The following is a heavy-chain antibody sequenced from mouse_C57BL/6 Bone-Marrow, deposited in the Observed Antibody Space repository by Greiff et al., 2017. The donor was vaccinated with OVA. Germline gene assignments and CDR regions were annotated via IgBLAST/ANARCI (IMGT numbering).Heavy chain of an antibody. CDR2: ISSGGSYT. D-gene: IGHD1-1*01. Sequence: EVMLVESGGDLVKPGGSLKLSCAASGFTFSSYGMSWVRQTPDKRLEWVATISSGGSYTYYPDSVKGRFTISRDKAKKTLYLQVSSLKTEDTAMDYCARHYYGSSYYWGQGTTLTVSS. J-gene: IGHJ2*01. V-gene: IGHV5-6*01. CDR1: GFTFSSYG. CDR3: ARHYYGSSYY.